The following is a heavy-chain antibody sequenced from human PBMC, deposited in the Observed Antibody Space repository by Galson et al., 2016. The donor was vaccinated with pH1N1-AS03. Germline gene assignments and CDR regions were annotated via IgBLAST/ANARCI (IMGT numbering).Heavy chain of an antibody. Sequence: SETLSLTCTISGGSITINYWIWIRQPPGKGLEWIGYISYSGFTNYNPSLKSRVTISVDTSKNQFSLKLSSVTAAVTAVYFCASAGYHTPGYHYWGQGALVTVSS. CDR1: GGSITINY. V-gene: IGHV4-59*01. J-gene: IGHJ4*02. CDR2: ISYSGFT. D-gene: IGHD3-16*02. CDR3: ASAGYHTPGYHY.